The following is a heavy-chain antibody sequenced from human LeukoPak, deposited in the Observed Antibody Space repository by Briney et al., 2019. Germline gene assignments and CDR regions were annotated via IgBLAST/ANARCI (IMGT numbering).Heavy chain of an antibody. J-gene: IGHJ6*02. CDR2: IYSGGST. CDR1: GFTVSSNY. D-gene: IGHD4-17*01. CDR3: ARDMADYGDYPYYYYGMDV. Sequence: GGSLRLSCAASGFTVSSNYMSWVRQAPGKGLEWVSVIYSGGSTYYADSVKGRFTISRDNSKNTLYLQMNSLRAEDTAVYYCARDMADYGDYPYYYYGMDVWGQGTTVTVSS. V-gene: IGHV3-66*01.